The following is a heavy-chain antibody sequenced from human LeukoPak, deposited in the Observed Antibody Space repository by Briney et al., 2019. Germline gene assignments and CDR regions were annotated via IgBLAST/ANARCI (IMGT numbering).Heavy chain of an antibody. Sequence: AGGSLRLSCAASGFTFGSYAMSWVRQAPGKGLEWVSAISGSGGSTYYADSVKGRFTISRDNSKNTLYLQMNSLRSEDTAVYYCAKEKVFTSTSWTTIEYWGQGTLVTVSS. J-gene: IGHJ4*02. D-gene: IGHD6-13*01. V-gene: IGHV3-23*01. CDR3: AKEKVFTSTSWTTIEY. CDR2: ISGSGGST. CDR1: GFTFGSYA.